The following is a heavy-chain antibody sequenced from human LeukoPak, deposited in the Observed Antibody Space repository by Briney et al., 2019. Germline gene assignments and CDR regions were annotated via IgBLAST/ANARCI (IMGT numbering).Heavy chain of an antibody. CDR2: IYYSGST. J-gene: IGHJ4*02. V-gene: IGHV4-31*03. CDR3: ARADTVVINYFDY. D-gene: IGHD4-23*01. Sequence: SQTLSLTCTVSGGSISSGGYCWSWIRQHPGKGLEWIGYIYYSGSTYYNPSLKSRVTISVDTSKNQFSLNLSSVTAADTAVYYCARADTVVINYFDYWGQGTVVTVSS. CDR1: GGSISSGGYC.